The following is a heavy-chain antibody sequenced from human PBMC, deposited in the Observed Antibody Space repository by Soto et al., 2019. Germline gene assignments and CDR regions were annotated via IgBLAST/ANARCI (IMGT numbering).Heavy chain of an antibody. Sequence: EVQLLESGGGLVQPGGSLRLSCAASGFTFSSFAMSWVRQAPGKGLEWVSAISASGDGTYYADSVKGRFTISRDNSKTLLSLQMSSLSAQDTAVYYCAKVDGIVGFELDSWGQGTLVTVSS. CDR2: ISASGDGT. CDR1: GFTFSSFA. CDR3: AKVDGIVGFELDS. V-gene: IGHV3-23*01. D-gene: IGHD2-15*01. J-gene: IGHJ4*02.